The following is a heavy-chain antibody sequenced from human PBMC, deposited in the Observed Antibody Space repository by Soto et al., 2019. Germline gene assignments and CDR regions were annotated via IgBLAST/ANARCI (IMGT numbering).Heavy chain of an antibody. CDR3: ARDPLSFWSGYYTIGNWFDP. Sequence: RASVKVSCKASGYTFTIYGISWVRQAPGQGLEWMGWISAYNGNTNYAQKLQGRVTMTTDTSTSTAYMELRSLRSDDTVVYYCARDPLSFWSGYYTIGNWFDPWGQGTLVTVSS. J-gene: IGHJ5*02. CDR1: GYTFTIYG. D-gene: IGHD3-3*01. CDR2: ISAYNGNT. V-gene: IGHV1-18*01.